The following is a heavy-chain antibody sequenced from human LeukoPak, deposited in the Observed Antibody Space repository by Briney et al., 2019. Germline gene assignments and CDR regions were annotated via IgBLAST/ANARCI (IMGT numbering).Heavy chain of an antibody. CDR1: GFSLSTSGVG. CDR3: ARGSVASAGSYFDY. Sequence: SGPTLVKPIQTLTLTCTFSGFSLSTSGVGVGWIRQPPRKALEWLALIYWDDDRRYSPSLKSRLTITKDTSKNQVVLTLTNMDPVDTATYYCARGSVASAGSYFDYWGQGTLVTVSS. D-gene: IGHD6-13*01. CDR2: IYWDDDR. J-gene: IGHJ4*02. V-gene: IGHV2-5*02.